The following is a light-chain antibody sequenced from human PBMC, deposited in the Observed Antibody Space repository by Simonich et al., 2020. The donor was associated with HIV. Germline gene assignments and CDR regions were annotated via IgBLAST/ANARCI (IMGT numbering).Light chain of an antibody. J-gene: IGLJ3*02. CDR3: AAWDDSLNGRV. V-gene: IGLV1-44*01. Sequence: QSVLTQPPSASGPPGQRVTISCSGSSSNIVTNTVNWYQQLPGPAPKLLIYMNNQRPSGVPGRFSGSKSGTSASLAISGLQSEDEADYYCAAWDDSLNGRVFGGGTKLTVL. CDR2: MNN. CDR1: SSNIVTNT.